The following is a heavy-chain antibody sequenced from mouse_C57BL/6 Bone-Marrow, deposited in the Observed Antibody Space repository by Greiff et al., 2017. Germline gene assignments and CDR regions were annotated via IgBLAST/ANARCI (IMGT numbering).Heavy chain of an antibody. Sequence: QVQLQQPGAELVMPGASVKLSCKASGYTFTSYWMHWVKQRPGQGLEWIGEIDPSDSYTNYNQKFKGKSTLTVDKSSSTAYMQLSSLKSEDSAVYYCARSITTVVAWDFDYWGQGTTLTVSA. D-gene: IGHD1-1*01. CDR2: IDPSDSYT. V-gene: IGHV1-69*01. J-gene: IGHJ2*01. CDR3: ARSITTVVAWDFDY. CDR1: GYTFTSYW.